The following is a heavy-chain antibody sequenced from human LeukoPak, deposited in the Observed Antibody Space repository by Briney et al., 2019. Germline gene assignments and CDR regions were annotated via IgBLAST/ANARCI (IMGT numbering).Heavy chain of an antibody. CDR2: ISGSGGST. V-gene: IGHV3-23*01. CDR3: AKLVRSSWIDY. Sequence: GGSLRLSCAAPGFTFSSYAMSWVPQAPGRGLERVSAISGSGGSTYYADSVKGRFTISRDNSKNTLYLQMNSLRAEDTAVYYCAKLVRSSWIDYWGQGTLVTVSS. CDR1: GFTFSSYA. J-gene: IGHJ4*02. D-gene: IGHD6-13*01.